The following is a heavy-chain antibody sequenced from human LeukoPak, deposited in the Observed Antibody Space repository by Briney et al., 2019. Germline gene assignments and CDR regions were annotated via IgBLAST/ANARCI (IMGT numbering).Heavy chain of an antibody. J-gene: IGHJ4*02. CDR1: GFTFSSHW. CDR3: NTWSVTYKVIF. D-gene: IGHD3-3*01. Sequence: GGSLRLSCAASGFTFSSHWMNWVRQAPGKGLEWVGRIKSKTDGGATDYAAPVKGRFTISTDESKNTLYLQMNSLKNEDIAVYYCNTWSVTYKVIFWGQGSLVTVSS. CDR2: IKSKTDGGAT. V-gene: IGHV3-15*07.